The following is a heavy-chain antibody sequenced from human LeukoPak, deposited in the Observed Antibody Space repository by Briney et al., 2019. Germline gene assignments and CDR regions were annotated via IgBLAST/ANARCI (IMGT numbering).Heavy chain of an antibody. CDR2: IKQDGTEK. V-gene: IGHV3-7*01. Sequence: GGSLRLSCAASGFTFSNYWMSWVRQAPGKGPEWVANIKQDGTEKYYVDSVKGRFTISRDNAKNSLYLQMDSLRVEDTAVYCCARDGSYWGQGTLVTVS. J-gene: IGHJ4*02. CDR3: ARDGSY. CDR1: GFTFSNYW.